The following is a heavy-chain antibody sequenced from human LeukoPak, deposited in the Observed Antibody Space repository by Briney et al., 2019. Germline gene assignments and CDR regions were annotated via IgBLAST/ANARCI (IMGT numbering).Heavy chain of an antibody. V-gene: IGHV3-48*03. J-gene: IGHJ6*02. CDR1: GFTFSSYE. CDR2: ISSSGSTI. Sequence: GSLRLSCAASGFTFSSYEMNWVRQAPGKGLEWVSYISSSGSTIYYADSVKDRFTISRDNAKNSLYLQMNSLRAEDTAVYYCARDIGIFHYYGMDVWGQGTTVTVSS. D-gene: IGHD2-15*01. CDR3: ARDIGIFHYYGMDV.